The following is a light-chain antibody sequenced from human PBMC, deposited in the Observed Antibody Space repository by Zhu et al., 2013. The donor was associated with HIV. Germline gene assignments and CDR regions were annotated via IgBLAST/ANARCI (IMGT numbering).Light chain of an antibody. CDR1: QIINGY. V-gene: IGKV1-9*01. J-gene: IGKJ1*01. CDR2: ASS. CDR3: QQYYGYPPT. Sequence: IELTQSPAFVSASVGDRVTITCRASQIINGYLAWYQQKPGKAPKLLIYASSTLQTGVPSRFSGRGFGTEFSLTISCLQSEDFATYYCQQYYGYPPTFGQGTKVEIK.